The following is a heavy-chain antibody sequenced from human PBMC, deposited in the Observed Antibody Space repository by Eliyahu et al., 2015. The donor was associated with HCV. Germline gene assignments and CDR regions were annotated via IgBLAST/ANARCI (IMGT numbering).Heavy chain of an antibody. CDR3: ARESSLSFFDGPSKITHDAFDI. CDR2: INPSGDST. V-gene: IGHV1-46*01. Sequence: QVQLVQSGAEVKKPGASVNVSCKASGYTFSSDXXHWVRQAPGQGLEWMGIINPSGDSTIYAQKFQGRVTMTSDTSTSTVYMELSSLRSEDTAVYYCARESSLSFFDGPSKITHDAFDIWGQGTMVTVSS. J-gene: IGHJ3*02. CDR1: GYTFSSDX. D-gene: IGHD3-16*01.